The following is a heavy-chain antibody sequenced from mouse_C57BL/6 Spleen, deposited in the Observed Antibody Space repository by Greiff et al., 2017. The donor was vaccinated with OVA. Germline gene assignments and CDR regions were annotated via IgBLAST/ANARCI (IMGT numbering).Heavy chain of an antibody. CDR2: ISRGSSTI. Sequence: EVQGVESGGGLVKPGGSLKLSCAASGFTFSDYGMHWVRQAPEKGLEWVAYISRGSSTIYYADTVKGRFTISRDKAKNTLFLQMTSLRSEDTAMYYCERRRGRRGWFAYWGQGTLVTVSA. CDR3: ERRRGRRGWFAY. J-gene: IGHJ3*01. V-gene: IGHV5-17*01. D-gene: IGHD3-3*01. CDR1: GFTFSDYG.